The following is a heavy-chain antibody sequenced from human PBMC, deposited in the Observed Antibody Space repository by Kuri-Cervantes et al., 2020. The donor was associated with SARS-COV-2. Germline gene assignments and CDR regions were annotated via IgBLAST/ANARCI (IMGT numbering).Heavy chain of an antibody. J-gene: IGHJ4*02. D-gene: IGHD6-13*01. CDR3: AKRYSSSWTGPSPFDY. Sequence: GGPLRLSCAASGFTFSSYSMNWVRQAPGKGLEWVSSISSSSGSIYYADSVRGRFTISRDNAKNSLYLQMNSLRAEDTAVYYCAKRYSSSWTGPSPFDYWGQGTLVTVSS. V-gene: IGHV3-21*04. CDR2: ISSSSGSI. CDR1: GFTFSSYS.